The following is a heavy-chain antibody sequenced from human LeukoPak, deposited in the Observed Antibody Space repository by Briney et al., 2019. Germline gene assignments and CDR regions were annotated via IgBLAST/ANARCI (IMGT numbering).Heavy chain of an antibody. V-gene: IGHV3-74*01. Sequence: PGGPLRLSCAASGFAFDSYWMHWVRQAPGKGLEGLSRVNTYGTTTSYADSVKGRFSSSRDNAKNTLFLQMNRLRIEDSAVYYCARVMDYGDSRELAFWGQGTRVTVSS. CDR1: GFAFDSYW. CDR2: VNTYGTTT. J-gene: IGHJ4*02. D-gene: IGHD4-17*01. CDR3: ARVMDYGDSRELAF.